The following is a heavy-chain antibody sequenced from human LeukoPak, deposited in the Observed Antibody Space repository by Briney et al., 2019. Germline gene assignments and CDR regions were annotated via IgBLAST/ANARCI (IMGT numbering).Heavy chain of an antibody. CDR2: IHYSGST. CDR3: AREAVTSFDI. V-gene: IGHV4-59*12. D-gene: IGHD4-23*01. CDR1: GGSISSYY. J-gene: IGHJ3*02. Sequence: PSETLSLTCTVSGGSISSYYWTWIRQPPGRGLEWIGYIHYSGSTNYNPSLKSRVTISVDTSKNQFSLKLSSVTAADTAVYYCAREAVTSFDIWGQGTMVTVSS.